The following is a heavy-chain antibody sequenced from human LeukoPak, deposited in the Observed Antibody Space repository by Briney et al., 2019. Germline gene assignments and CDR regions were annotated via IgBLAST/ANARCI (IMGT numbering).Heavy chain of an antibody. D-gene: IGHD1-26*01. CDR1: GFSFSSYS. CDR3: ALEWELPDAFDY. Sequence: GGCLRLSCAASGFSFSSYSTNSVRPAPGKGLEWVSYISSSSSTIYYADSVKGRFTISRDNTKNSLYLQMNSLRAEDTAVYYCALEWELPDAFDYWGQGTLVTVSS. CDR2: ISSSSSTI. V-gene: IGHV3-48*01. J-gene: IGHJ4*02.